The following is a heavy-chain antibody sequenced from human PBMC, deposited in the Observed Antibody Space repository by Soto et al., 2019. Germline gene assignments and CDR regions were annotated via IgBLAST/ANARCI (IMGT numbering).Heavy chain of an antibody. CDR3: ARDKITGLFDY. CDR1: GRSFSGYY. Sequence: SETLSITCAVYGRSFSGYYWTWIRQPPGTGLEWIGEINHSGSTNYNPSLKSRVTISVDTSKNQFSLKLTSVTAADTSVYYCARDKITGLFDYWGQGTLVTVSS. J-gene: IGHJ4*02. V-gene: IGHV4-34*01. CDR2: INHSGST. D-gene: IGHD2-8*02.